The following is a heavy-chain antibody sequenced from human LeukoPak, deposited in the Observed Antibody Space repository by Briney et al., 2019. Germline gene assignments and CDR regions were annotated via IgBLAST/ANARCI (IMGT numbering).Heavy chain of an antibody. D-gene: IGHD4-17*01. CDR1: GFTFSTYG. Sequence: PGGSLRLSCEASGFTFSTYGMHWVRQAPGKGLEWVAVIWYDGSNKNYADSVKGRFTISRDNSKNTLYLQMNSLRAEDTAVCYCARGGRTTWHGMDVWGQGTTVTVSS. V-gene: IGHV3-33*01. CDR3: ARGGRTTWHGMDV. J-gene: IGHJ6*02. CDR2: IWYDGSNK.